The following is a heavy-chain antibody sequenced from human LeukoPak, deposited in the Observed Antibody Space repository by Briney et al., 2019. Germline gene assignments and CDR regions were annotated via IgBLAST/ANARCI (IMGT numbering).Heavy chain of an antibody. CDR1: GFTFSSYW. CDR2: IKQDGSEK. J-gene: IGHJ3*02. Sequence: GGSLRLSCAASGFTFSSYWMSWVSQAPGKGRGWVANIKQDGSEKYYVASVKGRFTVSRDNGKSSLYLQMNSLRAEDTAVYYCARDREEMVRAPYAFGIWGQGTMVTVSS. CDR3: ARDREEMVRAPYAFGI. D-gene: IGHD3-10*01. V-gene: IGHV3-7*01.